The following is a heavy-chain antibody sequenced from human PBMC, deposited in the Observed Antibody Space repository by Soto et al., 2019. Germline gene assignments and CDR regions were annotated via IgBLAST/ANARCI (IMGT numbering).Heavy chain of an antibody. Sequence: QVQLVESGGGLVKPGGSLRLSCEASGLTFSDFYMSWVRQAPGKGLDWVSYIDPSGTTIVYADSVKGRITVSRDNAKNSLYLQMDSLRGEDTAVYYCVRGHHGLEIWGRVTTVTVSS. CDR1: GLTFSDFY. J-gene: IGHJ6*02. CDR2: IDPSGTTI. CDR3: VRGHHGLEI. V-gene: IGHV3-11*01.